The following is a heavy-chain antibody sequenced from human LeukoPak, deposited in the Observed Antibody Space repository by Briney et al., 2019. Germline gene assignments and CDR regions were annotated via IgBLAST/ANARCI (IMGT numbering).Heavy chain of an antibody. CDR1: GYSFTSYW. CDR3: ARQTEDGYYYYYMDV. V-gene: IGHV5-51*01. CDR2: IYPGDSDT. Sequence: GESLKISCKGSGYSFTSYWIGWVRQMPGKGLEWMGIIYPGDSDTRYSPSFQGQVTISADKSISTAYLQWSSLKASDTAMYYCARQTEDGYYYYYMDVWGKGTTVTISS. D-gene: IGHD1-14*01. J-gene: IGHJ6*03.